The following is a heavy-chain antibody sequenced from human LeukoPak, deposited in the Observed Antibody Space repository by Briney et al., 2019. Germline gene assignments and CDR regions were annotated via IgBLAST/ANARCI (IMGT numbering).Heavy chain of an antibody. J-gene: IGHJ4*02. CDR2: ISYDGSNK. CDR3: ARDSLGYSYGLGLFGY. CDR1: GFTFSSYN. Sequence: PGRSLRLSCATSGFTFSSYNMHWVRQAPGKGLEWVAVISYDGSNKYYADSVKGRFTISRDNSKNTLYLQMNSLRAEDTAVYYCARDSLGYSYGLGLFGYWGQGTLVTVSS. D-gene: IGHD5-18*01. V-gene: IGHV3-30-3*01.